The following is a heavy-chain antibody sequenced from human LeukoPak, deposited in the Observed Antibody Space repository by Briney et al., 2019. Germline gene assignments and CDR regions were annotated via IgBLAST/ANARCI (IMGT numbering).Heavy chain of an antibody. V-gene: IGHV3-7*01. D-gene: IGHD3-22*01. CDR1: GFTFTNYW. J-gene: IGHJ4*02. Sequence: GGSLRLSCAASGFTFTNYWMSWVRQVPGKGPEWVANIRQDGNEFYYVDSVKGRFTISRDNAKNSVYLHMNSLRAEDTAVYYCARDGSDSTGYYYALWGQGTLVTVSS. CDR3: ARDGSDSTGYYYAL. CDR2: IRQDGNEF.